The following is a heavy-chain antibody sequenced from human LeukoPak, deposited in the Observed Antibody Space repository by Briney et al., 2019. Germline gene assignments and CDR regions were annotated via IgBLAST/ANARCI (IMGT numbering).Heavy chain of an antibody. Sequence: PSETLSLTCNVSGASMSNYYWVWIRQPPGKGLEWIGSIYHSGTTYSGSTYYKPSLKSRVTISVDTSKNQFSLKLSSVTAADTAVYYCARDVGYSYGYGFDYWGQGTLVTVSS. J-gene: IGHJ4*02. V-gene: IGHV4-39*07. D-gene: IGHD5-18*01. CDR2: IYHSGTTYSGST. CDR1: GASMSNYY. CDR3: ARDVGYSYGYGFDY.